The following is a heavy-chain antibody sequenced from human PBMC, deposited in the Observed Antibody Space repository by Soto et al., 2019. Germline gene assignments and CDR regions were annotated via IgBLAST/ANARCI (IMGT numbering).Heavy chain of an antibody. CDR1: CYTFPDYG. Sequence: GASVKVSCKASCYTFPDYGIHWVRQAPGQGLEWMGWINTYNGNTYYTQNLQGRVTMTRDTSTSTAYMDLRSLRFDDTALYYCARDRDDSSWSTAENFQHWGQGTLVTVSS. J-gene: IGHJ1*01. D-gene: IGHD3-22*01. CDR3: ARDRDDSSWSTAENFQH. V-gene: IGHV1-18*01. CDR2: INTYNGNT.